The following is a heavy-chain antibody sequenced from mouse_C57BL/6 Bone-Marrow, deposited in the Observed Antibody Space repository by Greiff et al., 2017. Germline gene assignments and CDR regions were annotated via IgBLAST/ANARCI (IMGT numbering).Heavy chain of an antibody. J-gene: IGHJ2*01. CDR1: GYSITSGYY. CDR2: INYDGSN. CDR3: ARDKGYGYDY. Sequence: EVQLVESGPGLVKPSQSLSLTCSVTGYSITSGYYWNWIRQFPGNKLEWMGYINYDGSNNYNPSLKNRISITRDTSKNQCFLKLNSVTTEDTATYYCARDKGYGYDYWGQGTTLTVSS. V-gene: IGHV3-6*01. D-gene: IGHD2-2*01.